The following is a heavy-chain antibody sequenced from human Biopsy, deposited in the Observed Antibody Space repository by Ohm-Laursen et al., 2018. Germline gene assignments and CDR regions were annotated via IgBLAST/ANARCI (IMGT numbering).Heavy chain of an antibody. CDR1: GFSFSSYG. V-gene: IGHV3-30*12. J-gene: IGHJ4*01. Sequence: SLRLSCAASGFSFSSYGMHWVRQAPGKGLEWVAAISYDGFNIYYADSVKGRFTISRDNSKNTVSLQMDSLRAEDTALYYCARDYTWNYVGIGYWGHGTLVTVSS. D-gene: IGHD1-7*01. CDR2: ISYDGFNI. CDR3: ARDYTWNYVGIGY.